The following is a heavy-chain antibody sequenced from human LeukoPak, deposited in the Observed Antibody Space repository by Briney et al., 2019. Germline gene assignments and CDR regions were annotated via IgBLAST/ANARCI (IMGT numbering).Heavy chain of an antibody. CDR1: GYTFTSYY. V-gene: IGHV1-46*01. D-gene: IGHD5-18*01. CDR3: ARGLPPTLDTAMVFDY. Sequence: GASVKVSCKASGYTFTSYYMHWVRQAPGQGLEWMGIINPSGGSTSYAQKFQGRVTMTRDTSTSTVYMELSSLRSEDTAVYYCARGLPPTLDTAMVFDYWGQGTLVTDSS. J-gene: IGHJ4*02. CDR2: INPSGGST.